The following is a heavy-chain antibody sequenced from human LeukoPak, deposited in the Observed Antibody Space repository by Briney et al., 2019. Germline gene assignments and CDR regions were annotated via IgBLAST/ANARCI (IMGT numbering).Heavy chain of an antibody. D-gene: IGHD1-26*01. Sequence: GGSLRLSCAASGFTFSSYAMHWVRQAPGKGLEWVAVISYDGSNKYYADSVEGRFTISRDNSKNTLYLQMNSLRAEDTAVYYCARAYDVGAPTLDYWGQGTLVTVSS. CDR1: GFTFSSYA. V-gene: IGHV3-30*01. CDR3: ARAYDVGAPTLDY. CDR2: ISYDGSNK. J-gene: IGHJ4*02.